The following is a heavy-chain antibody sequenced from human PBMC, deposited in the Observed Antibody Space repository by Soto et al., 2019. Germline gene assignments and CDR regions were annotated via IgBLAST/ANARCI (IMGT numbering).Heavy chain of an antibody. J-gene: IGHJ4*02. D-gene: IGHD6-19*01. CDR1: GFTFSNAW. V-gene: IGHV3-15*01. CDR2: IKSKTDGGTT. CDR3: TTEPGYSSGWHQFDY. Sequence: EVQLVESGGGLVKPGGSLRLSCAASGFTFSNAWMSWVRQAPGKGLEWVGRIKSKTDGGTTDYAAPVKGRFTISRDDSKNTLYLQMNSLKTEDTAVYYCTTEPGYSSGWHQFDYWGQGTLVTVSS.